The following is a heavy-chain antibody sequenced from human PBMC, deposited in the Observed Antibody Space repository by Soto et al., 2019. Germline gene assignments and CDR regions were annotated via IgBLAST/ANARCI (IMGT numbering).Heavy chain of an antibody. CDR1: GFTFDDYT. CDR3: PKNGYSSGWTGWFDP. J-gene: IGHJ5*02. CDR2: ISWDGGST. V-gene: IGHV3-43*01. Sequence: WGSLIVSCASSGFTFDDYTMHWVRQAPGKGLEWVSLISWDGGSTYYADSVKGRFTISRDNSKNSLYLQMNSLRTEDTALYYCPKNGYSSGWTGWFDPWGQGTLVTVSS. D-gene: IGHD6-19*01.